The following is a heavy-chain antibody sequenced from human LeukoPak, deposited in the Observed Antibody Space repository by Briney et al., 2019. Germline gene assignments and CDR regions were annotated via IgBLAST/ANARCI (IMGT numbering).Heavy chain of an antibody. V-gene: IGHV4-59*01. CDR2: IFYSGTT. J-gene: IGHJ4*02. Sequence: SEALSLTCTVSGGSMRSYYLSWIRQPPGKGLEWIGYIFYSGTTNYNPSLKSRITLSVDTSENQFYLRLTSVTAADTAMYYCARVDSNYVYDYWGQGTLVTVSS. D-gene: IGHD4-11*01. CDR3: ARVDSNYVYDY. CDR1: GGSMRSYY.